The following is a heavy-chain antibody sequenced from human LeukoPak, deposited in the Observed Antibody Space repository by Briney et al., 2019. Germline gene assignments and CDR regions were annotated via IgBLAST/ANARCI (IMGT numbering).Heavy chain of an antibody. CDR1: GFTFSSYA. V-gene: IGHV3-30*04. D-gene: IGHD4-17*01. CDR3: ARGLTGGMTTVTTLSY. J-gene: IGHJ4*02. CDR2: ISYDGSNK. Sequence: GGSLRLSCAASGFTFSSYAMNWVRQAPDKGLEWVAVISYDGSNKYYADSVKGRFTIPRDDSKNTLYLQMNSLRAEDTAVYYCARGLTGGMTTVTTLSYWDLGTLVTVSS.